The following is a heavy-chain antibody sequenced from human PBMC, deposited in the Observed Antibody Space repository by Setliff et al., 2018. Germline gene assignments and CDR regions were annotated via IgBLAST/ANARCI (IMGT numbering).Heavy chain of an antibody. J-gene: IGHJ4*02. V-gene: IGHV4-59*01. D-gene: IGHD2-21*01. CDR1: GSSFSSYS. Sequence: SETLSLTCTVSGSSFSSYSWSWIRQPPGKGLEWIGYKYYSGSTNQNPSLKSRVTISLDTPKNQFSLKLSYMTAADTAVYYCARFLDPRDGYQNSPGFDFWGQGALVTVSS. CDR2: KYYSGST. CDR3: ARFLDPRDGYQNSPGFDF.